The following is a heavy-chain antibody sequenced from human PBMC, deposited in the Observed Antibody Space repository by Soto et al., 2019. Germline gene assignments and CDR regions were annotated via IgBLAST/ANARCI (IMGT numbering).Heavy chain of an antibody. CDR1: GDSISSGTYY. CDR2: IYYSGST. V-gene: IGHV4-61*01. CDR3: ARVNYGNYYYYYGMDV. J-gene: IGHJ6*02. D-gene: IGHD4-17*01. Sequence: PSETLSLTCTVSGDSISSGTYYWSWVRQHPGKGLEWIGYIYYSGSTNYNPSLKSRVTISVDTSKNQFSLKLNSVTAADTAVYYCARVNYGNYYYYYGMDVWGQGTTVTVSS.